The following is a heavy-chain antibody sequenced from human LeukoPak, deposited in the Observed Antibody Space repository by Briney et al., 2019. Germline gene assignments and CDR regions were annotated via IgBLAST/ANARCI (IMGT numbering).Heavy chain of an antibody. CDR1: GFTFSGFW. CDR2: INSDGSEG. Sequence: GGSLRLSCAASGFTFSGFWMSWSRQAPGKGLEWVAGINSDGSEGYYADVVKGRFTISRDNAKNSLYLQINSLRAEDTAVYYCARSSYSSSSSVWGQGTMVTVSS. J-gene: IGHJ3*01. V-gene: IGHV3-7*03. CDR3: ARSSYSSSSSV. D-gene: IGHD6-6*01.